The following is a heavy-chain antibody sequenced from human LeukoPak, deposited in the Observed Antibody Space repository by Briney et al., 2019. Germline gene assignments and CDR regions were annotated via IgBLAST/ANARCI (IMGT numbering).Heavy chain of an antibody. CDR1: GYTFTGCY. CDR3: ARNKEGKSLDY. Sequence: GASVKVSCKASGYTFTGCYIHWVRQAPGQGLEWMALMNPNSGGTSYAQKFQGRVTMTRDTSISTAYMELSRLRFDDTAVYYCARNKEGKSLDYWGQGTLVTVSS. V-gene: IGHV1-2*02. J-gene: IGHJ4*02. CDR2: MNPNSGGT.